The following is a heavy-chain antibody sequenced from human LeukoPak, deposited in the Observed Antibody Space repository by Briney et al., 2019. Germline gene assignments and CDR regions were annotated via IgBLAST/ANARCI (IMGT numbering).Heavy chain of an antibody. J-gene: IGHJ4*02. Sequence: PSETLSLTCTVSGGSISSYYWSWIRQPAGKGLEWIGRIYTSGSTNYNPSLKSRVTMSVYTSKNQFSLKLSSVTAADTAVYYCARERYDILTGYYTFDYWGQGTLVTVSS. CDR2: IYTSGST. D-gene: IGHD3-9*01. CDR1: GGSISSYY. V-gene: IGHV4-4*07. CDR3: ARERYDILTGYYTFDY.